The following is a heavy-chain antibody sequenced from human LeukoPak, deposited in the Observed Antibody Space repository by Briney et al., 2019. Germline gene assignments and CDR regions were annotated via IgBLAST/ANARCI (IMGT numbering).Heavy chain of an antibody. CDR2: IKSKTDGGTT. CDR1: GFTFRNAW. J-gene: IGHJ2*01. CDR3: TTDRQLTLRHFDL. Sequence: PGGSLRLSCAVSGFTFRNAWMSWVRQAPGKGLEWVGRIKSKTDGGTTDYAAPVKGRSTISRDDSKNTLYLQMNSLKTEDTAVYYCTTDRQLTLRHFDLWGRGTLVTVSS. D-gene: IGHD1-1*01. V-gene: IGHV3-15*01.